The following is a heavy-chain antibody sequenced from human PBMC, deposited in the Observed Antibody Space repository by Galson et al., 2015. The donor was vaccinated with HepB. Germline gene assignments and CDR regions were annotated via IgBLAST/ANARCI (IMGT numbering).Heavy chain of an antibody. D-gene: IGHD6-19*01. CDR3: ARDSYSSGCFDY. V-gene: IGHV3-53*01. CDR1: GFTVSSNY. Sequence: SLRLSCAASGFTVSSNYMSWVRQAPGKGLEWVSVIYSGGSTYYADSVKGRFTISRDNSKNTLYLQMNSLRAEDTAVYYCARDSYSSGCFDYWGQGTLVTVSS. CDR2: IYSGGST. J-gene: IGHJ4*02.